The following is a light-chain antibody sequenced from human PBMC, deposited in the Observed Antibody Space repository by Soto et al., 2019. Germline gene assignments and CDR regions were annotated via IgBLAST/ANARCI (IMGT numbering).Light chain of an antibody. CDR3: QQYANSPLLT. Sequence: EIVLTQSPGTLSLSPGETATLSCRASQTIGRNYLAWYQQKPGQAPRLLIFGTSTGATGIPDRFSGSGSGTDFTLSISRLESEDFAVYYCQQYANSPLLTFGGGTKVEIK. V-gene: IGKV3-20*01. CDR1: QTIGRNY. CDR2: GTS. J-gene: IGKJ4*01.